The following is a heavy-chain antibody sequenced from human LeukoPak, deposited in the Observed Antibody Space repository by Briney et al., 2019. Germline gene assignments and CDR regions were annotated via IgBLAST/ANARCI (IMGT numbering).Heavy chain of an antibody. CDR3: ARVHQIMARVDY. J-gene: IGHJ4*02. D-gene: IGHD5-24*01. CDR1: GYSISSGYY. CDR2: IYHSGST. Sequence: SETLSLTCTVSGYSISSGYYWGWIRQPPGKGLEWIGSIYHSGSTYYNPSLKSRVTISVDTSKNQFSLKLSSVTAADTAVYYCARVHQIMARVDYWGQGTLVTVSS. V-gene: IGHV4-38-2*02.